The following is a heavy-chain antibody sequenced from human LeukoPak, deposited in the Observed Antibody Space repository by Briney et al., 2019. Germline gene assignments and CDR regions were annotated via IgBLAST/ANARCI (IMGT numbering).Heavy chain of an antibody. CDR1: GGSISSSSYY. CDR3: ASNYCSSTSCSDY. D-gene: IGHD2-2*01. V-gene: IGHV4-39*01. J-gene: IGHJ4*02. Sequence: SETLSLTCTVSGGSISSSSYYWGWIRQPPGKGLEWIGSIYYSGSTYYNPSLKSRVTISVDTSKNQFSLKLSSVTAADTAVYYCASNYCSSTSCSDYWGQGTLVTVSS. CDR2: IYYSGST.